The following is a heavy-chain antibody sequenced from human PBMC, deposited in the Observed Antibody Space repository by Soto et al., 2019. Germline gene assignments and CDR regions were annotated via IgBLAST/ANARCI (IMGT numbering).Heavy chain of an antibody. CDR2: IIPILGIA. CDR1: GGTFSSYT. Sequence: QVQLVQSGAEVKKPGSSVKVSCKASGGTFSSYTISWVRQAPGQGLEWMGRIIPILGIANYAQKFQGRVMITADKPTSTAYTELSSLRSEDTAVYYCAMEYCSSTSCYRDYWGQGTLVTVSS. V-gene: IGHV1-69*02. CDR3: AMEYCSSTSCYRDY. D-gene: IGHD2-2*02. J-gene: IGHJ4*02.